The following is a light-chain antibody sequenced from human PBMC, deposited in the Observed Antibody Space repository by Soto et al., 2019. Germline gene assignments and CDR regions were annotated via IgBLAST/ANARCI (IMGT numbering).Light chain of an antibody. CDR2: DVS. J-gene: IGLJ2*01. V-gene: IGLV2-11*01. CDR1: SSDVGGYNY. CDR3: CSYAGSYTFE. Sequence: QSALTQPRSVSGSPGQPVTISCXGTSSDVGGYNYVSWYQQHPGKAPKLMIFDVSKRPSGVPDRFSGSKSGNTASLTISGLQAEDEADYYCCSYAGSYTFEFGGGTKVTVL.